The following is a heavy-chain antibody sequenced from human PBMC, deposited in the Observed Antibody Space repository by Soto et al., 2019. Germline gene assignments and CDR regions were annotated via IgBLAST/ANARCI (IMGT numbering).Heavy chain of an antibody. CDR1: GGSFSGYY. D-gene: IGHD6-13*01. V-gene: IGHV4-34*01. J-gene: IGHJ5*02. Sequence: PSETLSLTCAVYGGSFSGYYWSWIRQPPGKGLEWIGEINHSGSTNYNPSLKSRVTISEDTSKNQFSLKLSSVTAADTAVYYCARGGRRAAALRWFDPWGQGTLVTVSS. CDR3: ARGGRRAAALRWFDP. CDR2: INHSGST.